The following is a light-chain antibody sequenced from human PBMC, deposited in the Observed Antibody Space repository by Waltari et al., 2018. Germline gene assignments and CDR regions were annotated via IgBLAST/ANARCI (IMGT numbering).Light chain of an antibody. V-gene: IGLV2-14*01. J-gene: IGLJ2*01. CDR3: SSYTSSGVV. CDR1: GSAVGGYDY. Sequence: QSALTQPASFSGSPGQAIIISFTGTGSAVGGYDYVSWYQQYPGKAPRLIIYDVYNRPSGVSNRFSGSKSDNTASLTISGLQAEDESVYYCSSYTSSGVVFGGGTKLTVL. CDR2: DVY.